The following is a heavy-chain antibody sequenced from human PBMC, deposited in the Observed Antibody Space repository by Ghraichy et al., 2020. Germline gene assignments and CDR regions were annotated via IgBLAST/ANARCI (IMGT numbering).Heavy chain of an antibody. CDR2: IYHSGST. Sequence: SETLSLTCAVSGGSISSSNWWSWVRQPPGKGLEWIGEIYHSGSTNYNPSLKSRVTISVDKSKNQFSLKLSSVTAADTAVYYCARDALYCTNGVCYHYFDYWGQGTLVTVSS. CDR1: GGSISSSNW. D-gene: IGHD2-8*01. V-gene: IGHV4-4*02. J-gene: IGHJ4*02. CDR3: ARDALYCTNGVCYHYFDY.